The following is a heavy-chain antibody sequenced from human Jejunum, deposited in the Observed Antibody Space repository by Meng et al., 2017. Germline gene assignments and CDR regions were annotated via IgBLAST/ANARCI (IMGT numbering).Heavy chain of an antibody. CDR1: GFTFSCYA. V-gene: IGHV3-30*01. D-gene: IGHD6-13*01. CDR3: ARDLVSYSSSSSLKY. J-gene: IGHJ4*02. CDR2: ISYDGSNK. Sequence: VLVVGSGGGEVQPGRSLVLSCAASGFTFSCYAMHWVRQAPGKGLEWVAVISYDGSNKYYADSVKGRFTISRDNSKNTLYLQMNSLRAEDTAVYYCARDLVSYSSSSSLKYWGQGTLVTVSS.